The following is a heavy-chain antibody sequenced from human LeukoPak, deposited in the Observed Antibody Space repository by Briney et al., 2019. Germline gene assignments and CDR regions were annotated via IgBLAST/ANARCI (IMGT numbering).Heavy chain of an antibody. V-gene: IGHV3-53*04. CDR2: IYSGGST. CDR1: GFTVTGNY. J-gene: IGHJ4*02. CDR3: ARGIAQLVFDY. Sequence: GGSLRLSCAASGFTVTGNYMSWVRQAPGKGLEWVSVIYSGGSTYYADSVKGRFTISRHNSENTVYLQMNSLRAEDSAVYYCARGIAQLVFDYWGQGTLVTVSS. D-gene: IGHD6-13*01.